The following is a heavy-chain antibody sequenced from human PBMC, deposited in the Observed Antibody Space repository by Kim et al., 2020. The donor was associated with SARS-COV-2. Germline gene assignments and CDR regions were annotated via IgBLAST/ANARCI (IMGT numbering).Heavy chain of an antibody. Sequence: SETLSLTCTVSGGSISSSSHYWGWIRQPPGKGLEWIGSIHYGGSTYYNTSLKSRVTISVDTSKNQFSLKLSSVTAADTAVYYCARSYCSGSSCYNPFDYWGQGSLVTVSS. V-gene: IGHV4-39*01. D-gene: IGHD2-15*01. J-gene: IGHJ4*02. CDR3: ARSYCSGSSCYNPFDY. CDR2: IHYGGST. CDR1: GGSISSSSHY.